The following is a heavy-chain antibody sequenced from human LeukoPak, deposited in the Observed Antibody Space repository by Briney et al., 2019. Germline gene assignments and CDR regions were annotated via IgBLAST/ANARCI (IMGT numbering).Heavy chain of an antibody. V-gene: IGHV1-2*02. D-gene: IGHD3-3*01. CDR2: MNPNSGGT. CDR3: ARGALRFLEWLSPLDY. CDR1: GYTLTGYY. Sequence: ASVKVACKASGYTLTGYYMHWVRLAPGQGLEWMVCMNPNSGGTNYAQNFRGRVTMPRDTSISTAYMELSRLRSDDTAVYYCARGALRFLEWLSPLDYWGQGTLVTVSS. J-gene: IGHJ4*02.